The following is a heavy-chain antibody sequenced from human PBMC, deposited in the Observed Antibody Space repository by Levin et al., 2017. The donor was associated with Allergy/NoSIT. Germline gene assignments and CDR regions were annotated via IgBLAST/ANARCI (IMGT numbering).Heavy chain of an antibody. CDR3: AVSSSSSWYVFDY. CDR2: INHSGST. V-gene: IGHV4-34*01. J-gene: IGHJ4*02. D-gene: IGHD6-13*01. CDR1: XGSFSGNY. Sequence: SETLSLTXXXXXGSFSGNYWGWSRQPPGKGLEWIGEINHSGSTNYNPSLKSRVTISVDTSKNQFSLKLSSVTAADTAVYYCAVSSSSSWYVFDYWGQGTLVTVSS.